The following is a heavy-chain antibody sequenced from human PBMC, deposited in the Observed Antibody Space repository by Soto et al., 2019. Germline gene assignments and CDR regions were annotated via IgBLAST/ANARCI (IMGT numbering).Heavy chain of an antibody. CDR3: ARHRARNWFDP. D-gene: IGHD6-6*01. CDR1: GGSISSSSYY. J-gene: IGHJ5*02. Sequence: LSLTCIVSGGSISSSSYYWGWIRQPPGKGLEWIGSIYYSGSTYYNPSLKSRVTISVDTSKNQFSLKLSSVTAADTAVFYCARHRARNWFDPWGQGTLVTVPS. CDR2: IYYSGST. V-gene: IGHV4-39*01.